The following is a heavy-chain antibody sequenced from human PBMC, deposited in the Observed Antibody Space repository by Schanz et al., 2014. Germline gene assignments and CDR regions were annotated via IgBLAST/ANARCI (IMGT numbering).Heavy chain of an antibody. D-gene: IGHD2-8*01. CDR2: IYSSGST. CDR1: GGSISSFK. Sequence: QVQLQESGPGLVKPSETLSLTCTVSGGSISSFKWSWIRQPPGKGLEYIGYIYSSGSTNYNPSLESRVTMSXDTSKNQFSLKLSSVTAADTAVYYCAREWSSFDYWGQGTLVTVSS. V-gene: IGHV4-59*01. CDR3: AREWSSFDY. J-gene: IGHJ4*02.